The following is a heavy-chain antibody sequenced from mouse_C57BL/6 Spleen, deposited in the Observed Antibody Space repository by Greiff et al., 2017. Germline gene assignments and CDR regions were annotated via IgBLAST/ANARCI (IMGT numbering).Heavy chain of an antibody. CDR2: IYPGSGST. J-gene: IGHJ4*01. CDR1: GYTFTSYW. V-gene: IGHV1-55*01. D-gene: IGHD1-1*01. CDR3: ARHYYGSSPYYAMDY. Sequence: QVQLQQSGAELVKPGASVKMSCKASGYTFTSYWITWVKQRPGQGLEWIGDIYPGSGSTNYNEKFKSKATLTVDTSSSTAYMQLSSLTSEDSAVYYCARHYYGSSPYYAMDYWGQGTSVTVSS.